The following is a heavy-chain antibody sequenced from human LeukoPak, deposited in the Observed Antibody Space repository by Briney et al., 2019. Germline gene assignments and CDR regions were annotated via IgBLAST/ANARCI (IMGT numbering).Heavy chain of an antibody. Sequence: PGGSLRLSCVASGFTFSSYGMHWVRQAPGKGLEWVAFIRYDGSNNYYADSVKGRFTPSRDNSKNTLYLQMNSLRAEDTAVYYCARGAGRYYDSSGYYIDFWGQGTLVTVSS. D-gene: IGHD3-22*01. J-gene: IGHJ4*02. CDR2: IRYDGSNN. CDR3: ARGAGRYYDSSGYYIDF. CDR1: GFTFSSYG. V-gene: IGHV3-30*02.